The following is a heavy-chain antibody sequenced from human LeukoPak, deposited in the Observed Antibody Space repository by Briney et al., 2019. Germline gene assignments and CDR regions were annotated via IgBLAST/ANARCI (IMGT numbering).Heavy chain of an antibody. V-gene: IGHV1-2*02. Sequence: ASVKVSCKASGYTFTDYYMHWVRQAPGQGLEWMGWINPNSGGTNYAQKFQGRVTMTRDTSISTAYMELSRLRSDDTAVYYCARDCDSSGNYGMDVWGQGTTVTVSS. D-gene: IGHD3-22*01. CDR2: INPNSGGT. J-gene: IGHJ6*02. CDR1: GYTFTDYY. CDR3: ARDCDSSGNYGMDV.